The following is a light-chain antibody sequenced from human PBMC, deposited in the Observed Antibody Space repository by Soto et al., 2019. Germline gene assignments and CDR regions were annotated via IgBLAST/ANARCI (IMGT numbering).Light chain of an antibody. CDR2: GAF. CDR3: QQYGSSGT. CDR1: QSVRGDY. V-gene: IGKV3-20*01. Sequence: EILLSQSPGTLSLSPGERGTLSCRASQSVRGDYLAWSPQKPGQAPRLLIYGAFHTAVGIPDRLSGSGSGTDFTLPIRRLEPEDFAVYYCQQYGSSGTFGQGTKV. J-gene: IGKJ1*01.